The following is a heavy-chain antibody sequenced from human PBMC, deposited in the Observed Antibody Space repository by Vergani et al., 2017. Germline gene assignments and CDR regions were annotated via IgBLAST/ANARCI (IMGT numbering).Heavy chain of an antibody. Sequence: QVQLVQSGAELKKPGASVRVSCKASGFIFTDYYIHWKRQAPGQGLEWIGWINPNGDATHYAQNFRGRVTLTRDTSSTTAYMDLASLTSDDTAIYYCARDHQGPTSLDYWGQGSLVTVSS. V-gene: IGHV1-2*02. D-gene: IGHD2-2*01. CDR2: INPNGDAT. CDR1: GFIFTDYY. J-gene: IGHJ4*02. CDR3: ARDHQGPTSLDY.